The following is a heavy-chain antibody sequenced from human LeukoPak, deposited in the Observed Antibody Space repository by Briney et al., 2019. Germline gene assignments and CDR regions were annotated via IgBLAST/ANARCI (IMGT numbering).Heavy chain of an antibody. CDR1: GGSISSSNW. V-gene: IGHV4-4*02. CDR2: IYHSGNT. CDR3: AKQTGSGLFILP. J-gene: IGHJ4*02. Sequence: PSETLSLTCAVSGGSISSSNWWSWVRQPPGKGLEWIGEIYHSGNTYYNASLKSRVTISIDTSKNQFSLKLTSVTAADTAVYYCAKQTGSGLFILPGGQGTLVTVSS. D-gene: IGHD3/OR15-3a*01.